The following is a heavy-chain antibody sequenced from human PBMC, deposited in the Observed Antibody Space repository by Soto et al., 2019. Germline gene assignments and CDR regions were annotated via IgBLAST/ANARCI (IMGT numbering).Heavy chain of an antibody. CDR2: ISSNSNYI. Sequence: EVQLVESGGGLVKPGGSLRLSVAASGFTFSSYSMNWFGQAPGKGREWVSSISSNSNYIYNADSVKGRFTISRDNARNSLFLQMHSLRAEDTAVYYCARDWGDYIRFDAFDIWGQGTMVTVSS. CDR3: ARDWGDYIRFDAFDI. J-gene: IGHJ3*02. CDR1: GFTFSSYS. V-gene: IGHV3-21*01. D-gene: IGHD4-17*01.